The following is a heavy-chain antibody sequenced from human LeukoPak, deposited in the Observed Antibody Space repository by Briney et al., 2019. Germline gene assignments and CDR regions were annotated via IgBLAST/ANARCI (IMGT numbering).Heavy chain of an antibody. J-gene: IGHJ4*02. V-gene: IGHV7-4-1*02. D-gene: IGHD6-19*01. CDR2: INTNTGNP. CDR1: GYTFSSYA. Sequence: GASVKVSCKASGYTFSSYAMNWVRQAPRQGLEWMGWINTNTGNPAYAQGFTGRFVFSLDTSVSTSYLQISSLKAEDTAVYYCARGPSSAIDYWGQGTLVTVSS. CDR3: ARGPSSAIDY.